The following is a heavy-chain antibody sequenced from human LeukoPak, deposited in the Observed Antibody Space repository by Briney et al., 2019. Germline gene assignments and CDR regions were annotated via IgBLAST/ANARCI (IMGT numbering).Heavy chain of an antibody. J-gene: IGHJ4*02. CDR2: IITIFGTA. CDR1: GGTFSSYA. CDR3: AREGGDYYDSSGYYRGLLDY. D-gene: IGHD3-22*01. V-gene: IGHV1-69*13. Sequence: ASVKVSCKASGGTFSSYAISWVRQAPGQGLEWMGGIITIFGTAKYAQKFQGRVTITADESTSTAYMELSSLRSEDTAVYYCAREGGDYYDSSGYYRGLLDYWGQGTLVTVSS.